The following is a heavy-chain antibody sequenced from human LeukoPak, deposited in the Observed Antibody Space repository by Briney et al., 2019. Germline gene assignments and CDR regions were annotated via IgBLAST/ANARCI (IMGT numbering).Heavy chain of an antibody. CDR2: IYTSGST. CDR3: ARDQGVRGALNWFDP. CDR1: GGSISSSSYY. J-gene: IGHJ5*02. Sequence: SETLSLTCTVSGGSISSSSYYWSWIRQPAGKGLEWIGRIYTSGSTNYNPSLKSRVTMSVDTSKNQFSLKLSSVTAADTAVYYCARDQGVRGALNWFDPWGQGTLVTVSS. V-gene: IGHV4-61*02. D-gene: IGHD3-10*01.